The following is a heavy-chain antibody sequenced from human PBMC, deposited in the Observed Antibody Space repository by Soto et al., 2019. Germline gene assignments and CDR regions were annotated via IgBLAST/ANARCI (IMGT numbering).Heavy chain of an antibody. D-gene: IGHD6-6*01. CDR2: IYYSGST. CDR3: ARVHSSSFDFDI. J-gene: IGHJ3*02. CDR1: GGSISSGDYY. V-gene: IGHV4-31*03. Sequence: SETLSLTCTVSGGSISSGDYYWSWIRQHPGKGLEWIGYIYYSGSTYYNPSLRSRVTISVDTSKNQFSLKLSSVTAADTAVYYCARVHSSSFDFDIWGQGTMVTVSS.